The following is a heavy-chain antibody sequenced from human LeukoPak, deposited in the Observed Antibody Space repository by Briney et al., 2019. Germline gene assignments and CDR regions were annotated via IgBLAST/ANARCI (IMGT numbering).Heavy chain of an antibody. D-gene: IGHD4-11*01. Sequence: ASVKVSCKASGYTFRTHYMHWVRQAPGQGLEWMGIINPGDGGTTYAQKFQGRVTMTRDTFTSTIYMELSSLRFEDTAVYYCARASSNEIDYWGQGTLVTVSS. CDR1: GYTFRTHY. CDR2: INPGDGGT. J-gene: IGHJ4*02. V-gene: IGHV1-46*01. CDR3: ARASSNEIDY.